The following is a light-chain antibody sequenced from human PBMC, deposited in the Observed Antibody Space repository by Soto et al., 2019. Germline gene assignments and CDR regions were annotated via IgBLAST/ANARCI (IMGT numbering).Light chain of an antibody. CDR3: QQRSNWPPWT. J-gene: IGKJ1*01. V-gene: IGKV3-11*01. Sequence: EIVLTQSPATLSLSPGERATLSCMANQSVSSYLAWYQQKPGQAPRLLIYDASNRATGIPARFSGSGSGTDFTLTISSLEPEDFAVYYCQQRSNWPPWTFGQGTKVEIK. CDR2: DAS. CDR1: QSVSSY.